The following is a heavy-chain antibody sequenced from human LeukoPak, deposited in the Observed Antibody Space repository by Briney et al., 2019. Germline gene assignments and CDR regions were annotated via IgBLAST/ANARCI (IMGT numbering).Heavy chain of an antibody. Sequence: ASVKVSCKASGGTFSSYAISWVRQVPGQGLEWMGRVIPILGIANYAQKFQGRVTITADKSTSAAYMELSSLRSEDTAVYYCARVGGYYYDSSGLDYWGQGTLVTVSS. J-gene: IGHJ4*02. CDR2: VIPILGIA. CDR3: ARVGGYYYDSSGLDY. V-gene: IGHV1-69*04. CDR1: GGTFSSYA. D-gene: IGHD3-22*01.